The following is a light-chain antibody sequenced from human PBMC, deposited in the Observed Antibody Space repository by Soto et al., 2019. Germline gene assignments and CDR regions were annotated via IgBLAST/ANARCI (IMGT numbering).Light chain of an antibody. CDR1: TTDIDNYDS. Sequence: QSALTQPPSVSGSPGQSVSISCTATTTDIDNYDSVSWYQQAPGTAPKLIIYNVNNRTSGAPDRFSGSTSGNTASLSLSGLQAEDETDYFCSLYSSNGSLMFGPGTKVTVL. CDR2: NVN. CDR3: SLYSSNGSLM. J-gene: IGLJ1*01. V-gene: IGLV2-18*01.